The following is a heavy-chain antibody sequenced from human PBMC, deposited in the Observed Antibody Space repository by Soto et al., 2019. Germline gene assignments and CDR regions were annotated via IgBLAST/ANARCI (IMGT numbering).Heavy chain of an antibody. V-gene: IGHV4-31*03. CDR2: IYYSGST. CDR3: ASSWTGGGSENWFAP. D-gene: IGHD3-16*01. J-gene: IGHJ5*02. CDR1: GGSISSGGYY. Sequence: LSLTCTVSGGSISSGGYYWSWIRQHPGKGLEWIGYIYYSGSTYYNPSLKSRVTISVDTSKNQFSLKLSSVTAADTAIYYCASSWTGGGSENWFAPWGQGTLVTVSS.